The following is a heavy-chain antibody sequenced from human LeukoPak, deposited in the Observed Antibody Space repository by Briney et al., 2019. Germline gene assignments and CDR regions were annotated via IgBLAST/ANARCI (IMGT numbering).Heavy chain of an antibody. V-gene: IGHV4-59*01. Sequence: SETLSLTCTVSGGSISSYYWSWIRQPPGKGLEYIGYIYYSGNTNYNPSPKSRVTISLDTSKKQFSLKLSSVTAADTAVYYCASVNGNYVGVLSYFDYWGQGALVTVSS. J-gene: IGHJ4*02. CDR2: IYYSGNT. CDR3: ASVNGNYVGVLSYFDY. CDR1: GGSISSYY. D-gene: IGHD1-7*01.